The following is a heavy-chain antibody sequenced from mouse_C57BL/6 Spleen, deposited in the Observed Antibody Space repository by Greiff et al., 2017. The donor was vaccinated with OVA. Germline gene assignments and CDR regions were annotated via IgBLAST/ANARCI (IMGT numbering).Heavy chain of an antibody. CDR3: VREGIYYYGSSPYYFDY. J-gene: IGHJ2*01. CDR1: GFTFNTYA. V-gene: IGHV10-3*01. Sequence: EVKLVESGGGLVQPKGSLKLSCAASGFTFNTYAMHWVRQAPGKGLEWVARIRSKSSNYATYYADSVKDRFTISRDDSQSLLYLQMNNLKTEDTAMYYCVREGIYYYGSSPYYFDYWGQGTTLTVSS. D-gene: IGHD1-1*01. CDR2: IRSKSSNYAT.